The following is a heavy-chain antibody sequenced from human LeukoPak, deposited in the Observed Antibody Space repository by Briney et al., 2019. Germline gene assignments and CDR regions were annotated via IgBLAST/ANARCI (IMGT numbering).Heavy chain of an antibody. V-gene: IGHV1-18*01. D-gene: IGHD4/OR15-4a*01. J-gene: IGHJ6*02. Sequence: GASVKVSCKASRYTFTSYGISWVRQAPGQGLEWMGWISAYNGNTNYAQKLQGRVTVTTDTSTSTAYMELRSLRSDDTAVYYCARDLVRVFYYYGMDVWGQGTTVTVSS. CDR2: ISAYNGNT. CDR3: ARDLVRVFYYYGMDV. CDR1: RYTFTSYG.